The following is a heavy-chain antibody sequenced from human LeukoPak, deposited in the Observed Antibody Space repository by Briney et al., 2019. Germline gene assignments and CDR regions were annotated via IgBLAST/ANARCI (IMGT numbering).Heavy chain of an antibody. CDR2: IYPGDSDT. D-gene: IGHD3-10*01. CDR1: GYSFTSYW. CDR3: ARQPPAGSGGYYYYIDV. V-gene: IGHV5-51*01. J-gene: IGHJ6*03. Sequence: GESLKISCKGSGYSFTSYWIAWVRQMPGKGLEWMGIIYPGDSDTRYSPSFQGQVTISADKSISTAYLQWSSLKAPDTAMYYCARQPPAGSGGYYYYIDVWGKGTTVTVSS.